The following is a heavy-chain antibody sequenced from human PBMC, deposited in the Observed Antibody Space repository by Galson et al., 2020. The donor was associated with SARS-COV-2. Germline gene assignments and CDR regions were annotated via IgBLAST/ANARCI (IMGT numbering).Heavy chain of an antibody. CDR3: ARVFAGGEHSSSWYFGWFDP. J-gene: IGHJ5*02. CDR2: ISSSSSYI. CDR1: GFTFSSYS. D-gene: IGHD6-13*01. V-gene: IGHV3-21*01. Sequence: GGSLRLSCAASGFTFSSYSMNWVRQAPGKGLEWVSSISSSSSYIYYADSVKGRFTISRDNAKNSLYLQMNSLRAEDTAVYYCARVFAGGEHSSSWYFGWFDPWGQGTLVTVSS.